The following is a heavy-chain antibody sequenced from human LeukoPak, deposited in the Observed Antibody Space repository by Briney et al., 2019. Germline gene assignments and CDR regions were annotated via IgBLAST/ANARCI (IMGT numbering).Heavy chain of an antibody. CDR3: ARADYYDSSGSMSHDAFDI. CDR1: GFTFSSYG. J-gene: IGHJ3*02. V-gene: IGHV3-30*03. D-gene: IGHD3-22*01. CDR2: ISYDGSNK. Sequence: GGSLRLSCAASGFTFSSYGMHWVRQAPGKRLEWVAVISYDGSNKYYADSVKGRFTISRDNSKNTLYLQMNSLRAEDTAVYYCARADYYDSSGSMSHDAFDIWGQGTMVTVSS.